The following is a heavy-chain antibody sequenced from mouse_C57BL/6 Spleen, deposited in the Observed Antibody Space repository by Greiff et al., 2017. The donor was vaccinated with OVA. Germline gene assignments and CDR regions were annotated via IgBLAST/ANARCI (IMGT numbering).Heavy chain of an antibody. D-gene: IGHD1-1*01. Sequence: VQLQQSGPELVKPGASVTMSCKASGYTFTDYHMHWVKQSHGKSLEWIGYINPNHGGTSYNQKFKGKATLTVNKSSSTAYMELRSLTSKNSAVYYCAEGLLRYPAWFAYWGQGTLVTVSA. CDR3: AEGLLRYPAWFAY. V-gene: IGHV1-22*01. CDR1: GYTFTDYH. CDR2: INPNHGGT. J-gene: IGHJ3*01.